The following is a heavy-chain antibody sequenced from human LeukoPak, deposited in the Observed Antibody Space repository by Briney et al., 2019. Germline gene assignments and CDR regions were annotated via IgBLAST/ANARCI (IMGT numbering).Heavy chain of an antibody. J-gene: IGHJ4*02. CDR2: IYHSGST. D-gene: IGHD5/OR15-5a*01. CDR3: ARANRVSLYYFDY. V-gene: IGHV4-38-2*02. CDR1: GYSFRSGYY. Sequence: SETLSLTCTVSGYSFRSGYYWGWIRQPPGKGLEWIGSIYHSGSTYYNPSLKSRVTISVDTSKNQFSLKLSSVTAADTAVYYCARANRVSLYYFDYWGQGTLVTVSS.